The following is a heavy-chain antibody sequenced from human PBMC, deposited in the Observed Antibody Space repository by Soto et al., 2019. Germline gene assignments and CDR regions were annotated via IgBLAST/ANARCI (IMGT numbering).Heavy chain of an antibody. CDR2: INTDGSTT. Sequence: VQLVESGGDLVQPGGSLRLSCAASGFTFTSYWMHWVRQAPGKGLVWVSRINTDGSTTNYADSVKGRFTISRDNAKNTVYQQMNSLRAEDTAVYYCARGGGPEILYTSGYYWGMGTLVTVSS. D-gene: IGHD2-15*01. V-gene: IGHV3-74*01. CDR3: ARGGGPEILYTSGYY. CDR1: GFTFTSYW. J-gene: IGHJ4*02.